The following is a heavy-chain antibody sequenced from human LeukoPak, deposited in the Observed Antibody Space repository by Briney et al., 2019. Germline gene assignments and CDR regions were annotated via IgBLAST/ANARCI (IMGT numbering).Heavy chain of an antibody. V-gene: IGHV3-73*01. CDR1: GFTFSGSA. CDR2: IRSKANSYAT. Sequence: GGSLRLSCAASGFTFSGSAMHWVRRASGKGLEWVGRIRSKANSYATAYAASVKGRFTISRDDSKNTAYLQMNSLRAEDTAVYYCAREPTYYYDSSGYYSAFDIWGQGTMVTVSS. CDR3: AREPTYYYDSSGYYSAFDI. J-gene: IGHJ3*02. D-gene: IGHD3-22*01.